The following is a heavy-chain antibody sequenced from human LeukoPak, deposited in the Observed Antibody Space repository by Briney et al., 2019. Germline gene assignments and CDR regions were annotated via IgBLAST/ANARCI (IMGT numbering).Heavy chain of an antibody. Sequence: ASVKVSCKASGYTFTGYYMHWVRRAPGQGLEWMGWINPNSGGTNYAQKFQGRVTMTTDTSTSTAYMELRSLRSDDTAVYYCARVIGTSLGSDAFDIWGQGTMVTVSS. CDR2: INPNSGGT. J-gene: IGHJ3*02. CDR1: GYTFTGYY. V-gene: IGHV1-2*02. D-gene: IGHD7-27*01. CDR3: ARVIGTSLGSDAFDI.